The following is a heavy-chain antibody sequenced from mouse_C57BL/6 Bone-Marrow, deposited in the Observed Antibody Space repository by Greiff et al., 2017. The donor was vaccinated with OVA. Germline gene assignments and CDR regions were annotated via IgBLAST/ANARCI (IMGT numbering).Heavy chain of an antibody. Sequence: VQLQQPGAELVRPGSSVKLSCKASGYTFTSYWMHWVKQRPIQGLEWIGNIDPSDSETHYNQKFKDKATLTVDKSSSTAYMQLSSLTSEDSAVYYCARPHYYGSSFFAYWGQGTLVTVSA. V-gene: IGHV1-52*01. CDR3: ARPHYYGSSFFAY. CDR1: GYTFTSYW. D-gene: IGHD1-1*01. CDR2: IDPSDSET. J-gene: IGHJ3*01.